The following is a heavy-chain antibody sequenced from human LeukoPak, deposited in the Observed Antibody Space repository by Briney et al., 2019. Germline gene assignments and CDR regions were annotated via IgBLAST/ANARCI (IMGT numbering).Heavy chain of an antibody. CDR2: IYPGDSDT. CDR1: GYSFTSYW. D-gene: IGHD4-17*01. Sequence: GESLQISCQGSGYSFTSYWIGWVRQMPGKGLEWMGIIYPGDSDTRYSPSFQGQVTISADKSISTAYLQWSSLKASDTAMYYCARPGPATTVTDAFDIWGQGTMVTVSS. CDR3: ARPGPATTVTDAFDI. V-gene: IGHV5-51*01. J-gene: IGHJ3*02.